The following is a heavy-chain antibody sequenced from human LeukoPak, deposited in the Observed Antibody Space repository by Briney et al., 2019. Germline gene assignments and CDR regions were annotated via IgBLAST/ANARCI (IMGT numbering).Heavy chain of an antibody. CDR2: ISANNGYT. CDR3: ARDEHYYGSGTYYRRASTFDI. CDR1: SYTFTSYD. V-gene: IGHV1-18*04. J-gene: IGHJ3*02. Sequence: GAPVKVSCKASSYTFTSYDISWVRQAPGQGLEWMGWISANNGYTNYAQKLQGRVTMTTDTSTTTAYMELTSLTSDDTAVYYCARDEHYYGSGTYYRRASTFDIWGQGTMVTVSS. D-gene: IGHD3-10*01.